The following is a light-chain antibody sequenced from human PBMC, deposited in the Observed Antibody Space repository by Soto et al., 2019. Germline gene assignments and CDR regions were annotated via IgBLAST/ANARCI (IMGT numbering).Light chain of an antibody. CDR2: DAS. CDR3: QQYDSYAWT. J-gene: IGKJ1*01. CDR1: QSISSW. V-gene: IGKV1-5*01. Sequence: DIQMTQSPSTLSASVVDRVTITCLASQSISSWLAWDQQKPGKAPKLLIYDASSLESGVPSRFSGSGSGTEFTLTISSLQPDDFATYYCQQYDSYAWTFGQGTKVDIK.